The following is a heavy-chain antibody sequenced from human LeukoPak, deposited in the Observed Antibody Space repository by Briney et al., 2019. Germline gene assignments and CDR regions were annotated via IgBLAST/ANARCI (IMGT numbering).Heavy chain of an antibody. Sequence: GESLKISCKGSGYCSTSYWIGWVRPMGQEGLEWMGIIYPGDSDTRDSPSFQGQVTISADKSISTAYLQWSSLKASDTAMYSCARRAMGIAAAGFDPWGQGTLVTVSS. V-gene: IGHV5-51*01. CDR3: ARRAMGIAAAGFDP. CDR1: GYCSTSYW. J-gene: IGHJ5*02. CDR2: IYPGDSDT. D-gene: IGHD6-13*01.